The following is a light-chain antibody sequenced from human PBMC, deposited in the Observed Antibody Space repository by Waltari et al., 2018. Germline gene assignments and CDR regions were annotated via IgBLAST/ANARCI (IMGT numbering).Light chain of an antibody. J-gene: IGKJ4*01. CDR1: QGISSF. V-gene: IGKV3-11*01. Sequence: IVLTQSPATLSLSPGERATLSGGASQGISSFLAWYQQKPGQAPRLLGYDASNRATGIHARLSGGGAGADFTLTISSLELEDFAVYYCQQRTNWPSFGGGTRVELK. CDR3: QQRTNWPS. CDR2: DAS.